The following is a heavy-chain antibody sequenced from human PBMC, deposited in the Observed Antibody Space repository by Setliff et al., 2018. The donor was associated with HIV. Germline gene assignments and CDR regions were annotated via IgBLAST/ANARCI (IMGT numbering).Heavy chain of an antibody. D-gene: IGHD2-15*01. CDR3: ARLLVAGMLFDY. V-gene: IGHV4-39*01. CDR2: IYYSGCT. Sequence: SETLSLTCTVSGGSIISSTYFWGWIRQPPGKGLECIGNIYYSGCTSYNPSLKSRVTISVDTSKNQFSLKLSSVTAADTAVYYCARLLVAGMLFDYWGQGTLVTVSS. CDR1: GGSIISSTYF. J-gene: IGHJ4*02.